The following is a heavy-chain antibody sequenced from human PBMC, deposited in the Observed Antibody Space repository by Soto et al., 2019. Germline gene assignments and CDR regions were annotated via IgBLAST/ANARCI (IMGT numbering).Heavy chain of an antibody. V-gene: IGHV4-30-2*05. CDR1: GGSISSGHYP. J-gene: IGHJ4*02. Sequence: PSETLSLTCAVSGGSISSGHYPWTWIRQPPGKGLEWIGYIYPGGNTYYNPSLKSRVIISVDTSKNQFSLKLSSVTAADTAVYYCARGGGYCSSTSCYTPRDYWGQGTLVTVSS. CDR2: IYPGGNT. CDR3: ARGGGYCSSTSCYTPRDY. D-gene: IGHD2-2*02.